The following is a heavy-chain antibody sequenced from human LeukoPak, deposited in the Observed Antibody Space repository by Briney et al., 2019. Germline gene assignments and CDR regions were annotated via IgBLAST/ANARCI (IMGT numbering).Heavy chain of an antibody. CDR2: ISHGSSYI. CDR3: ARGPKYIASTGPHYFDY. CDR1: GFTFGSYS. D-gene: IGHD1-1*01. J-gene: IGHJ4*02. Sequence: PGGSLRLSCAASGFTFGSYSMNWVRQAPGKGLEWVPSISHGSSYIYYADSVKGRFTISRNNAENSLYLQMNSLRAEDTAVYYCARGPKYIASTGPHYFDYWGQGTLVTVSS. V-gene: IGHV3-21*01.